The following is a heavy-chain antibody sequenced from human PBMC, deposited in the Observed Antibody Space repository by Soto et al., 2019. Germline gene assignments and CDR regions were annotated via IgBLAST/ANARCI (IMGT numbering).Heavy chain of an antibody. D-gene: IGHD2-15*01. J-gene: IGHJ3*02. CDR3: ARDSYCGGGTCIPDI. CDR2: IYYSGTT. V-gene: IGHV4-39*02. Sequence: PSETLSLTCAVSGASISSTTYYWGWIRQPPGRGLEWIGSIYYSGTTYHNPSLKSRVTISVDTSENQFSLKLSSVTAEDTAVYYCARDSYCGGGTCIPDIWGQGTVVTVSS. CDR1: GASISSTTYY.